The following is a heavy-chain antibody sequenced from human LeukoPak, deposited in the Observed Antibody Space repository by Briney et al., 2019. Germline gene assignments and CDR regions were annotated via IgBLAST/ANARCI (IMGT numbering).Heavy chain of an antibody. V-gene: IGHV4-39*01. CDR3: ARHEYYYGSGSYYNVGNWFDP. CDR1: GGSSSSSGYD. J-gene: IGHJ5*02. D-gene: IGHD3-10*01. Sequence: PPETLSLTCAFSGGSSSSSGYDWGWRRQPPGKGLEWIGSIYYSGSTYYNPSLKSRVTISVDTSKNQFSLKLSSVTAADTAVYYCARHEYYYGSGSYYNVGNWFDPWGQGTLVTVSS. CDR2: IYYSGST.